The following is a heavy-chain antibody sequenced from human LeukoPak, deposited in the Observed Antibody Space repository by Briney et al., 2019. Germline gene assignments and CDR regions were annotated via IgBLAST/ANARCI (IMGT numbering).Heavy chain of an antibody. Sequence: LETLSLTCAVSGYSISSGYYWGWIRQPPGKGLEWIGSIYHSGSTYYNSSLKSRVTISVDTSKNQFSLKLSSVTAADTAVYYCARHTYDYVWGSYRYTNYWGQGTLVTVSS. CDR3: ARHTYDYVWGSYRYTNY. J-gene: IGHJ4*02. V-gene: IGHV4-38-2*01. CDR2: IYHSGST. CDR1: GYSISSGYY. D-gene: IGHD3-16*02.